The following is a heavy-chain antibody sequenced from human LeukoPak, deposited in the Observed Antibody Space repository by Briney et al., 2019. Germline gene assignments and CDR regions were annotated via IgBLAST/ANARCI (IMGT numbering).Heavy chain of an antibody. CDR2: ISYDGSNK. D-gene: IGHD2-21*02. V-gene: IGHV3-30-3*01. Sequence: PGGSLRLSCAASGFTFSSYAMHWVRQAPGKGLEWVAVISYDGSNKYYADSAKGRFTISRDNSKSTLYLQMNSLRAEDTAVYYCARDRASLRVTATEHWGQGTLVTVSS. J-gene: IGHJ1*01. CDR3: ARDRASLRVTATEH. CDR1: GFTFSSYA.